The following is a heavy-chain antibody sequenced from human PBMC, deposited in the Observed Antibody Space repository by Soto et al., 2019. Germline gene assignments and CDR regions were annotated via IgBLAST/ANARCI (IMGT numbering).Heavy chain of an antibody. CDR3: ARSYSLAAAGSD. J-gene: IGHJ4*02. Sequence: GESLKISCKCSGYSFTSYWIGWVRQMPGKGLEWMGTIYPGDSDARYSPSFQGQVTISADKSISTAYLQWSSLKASDTAMYYCARSYSLAAAGSDWGQGTLVTVSS. V-gene: IGHV5-51*01. CDR2: IYPGDSDA. CDR1: GYSFTSYW. D-gene: IGHD6-13*01.